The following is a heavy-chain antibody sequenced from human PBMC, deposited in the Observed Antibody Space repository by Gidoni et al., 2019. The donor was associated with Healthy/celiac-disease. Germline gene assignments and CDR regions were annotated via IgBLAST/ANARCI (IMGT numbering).Heavy chain of an antibody. CDR2: INHSGST. D-gene: IGHD3-3*01. CDR3: ARRFNLRFFRA. J-gene: IGHJ5*02. CDR1: GGSFSGYY. V-gene: IGHV4-34*01. Sequence: QAQPQQWGAGVVKTSETWSPTRAVYGGSFSGYYWSWSRQPPGKGLEWIGEINHSGSTHSNPSLKRRVTLSVDTSENQFSLELSSVTAADTAVYYCARRFNLRFFRAWSQGTLVTVSS.